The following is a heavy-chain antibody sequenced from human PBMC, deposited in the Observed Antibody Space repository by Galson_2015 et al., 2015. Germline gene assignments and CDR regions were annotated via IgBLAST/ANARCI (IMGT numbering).Heavy chain of an antibody. V-gene: IGHV3-48*03. D-gene: IGHD6-13*01. CDR3: ARASSSWYWAFDI. CDR1: GFTFSSYE. Sequence: SLRLSCAASGFTFSSYEMNWVRQAPGKGLEWLSYICGSVSTISYADSVKGRFTISRDNAKNSLYLQMNSLRAEDTAVYYCARASSSWYWAFDIWGQGTMVTVSS. CDR2: ICGSVSTI. J-gene: IGHJ3*02.